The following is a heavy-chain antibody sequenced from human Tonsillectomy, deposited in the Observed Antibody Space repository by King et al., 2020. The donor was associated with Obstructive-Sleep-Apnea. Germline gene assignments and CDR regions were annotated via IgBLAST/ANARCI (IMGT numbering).Heavy chain of an antibody. D-gene: IGHD4-17*01. J-gene: IGHJ4*02. Sequence: QLQESGPGLVKPSGTLSLTCAVSGGSIINTNWWTWVRQPPGKGLEFIGQIYHNGTTNYNPSLRSRVTISVDKSKNQFSLKLRFVTAADTAVYYCARTTYGDYALDYWGQGTLVTVSS. V-gene: IGHV4-4*02. CDR1: GGSIINTNW. CDR2: IYHNGTT. CDR3: ARTTYGDYALDY.